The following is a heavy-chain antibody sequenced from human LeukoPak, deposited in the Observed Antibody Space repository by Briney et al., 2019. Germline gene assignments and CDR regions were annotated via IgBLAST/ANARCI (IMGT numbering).Heavy chain of an antibody. D-gene: IGHD4-23*01. CDR2: ISGSGGNT. Sequence: GGSLRLSCAASGFTFSSNTMSWVRQAPGKGLEWVTVISGSGGNTYDADSVKGRFTISRDNSKNTLYLQMNSLRPEDTAVYYCAKASGGNVVYWGQGTLVTVSS. CDR3: AKASGGNVVY. V-gene: IGHV3-23*01. CDR1: GFTFSSNT. J-gene: IGHJ4*02.